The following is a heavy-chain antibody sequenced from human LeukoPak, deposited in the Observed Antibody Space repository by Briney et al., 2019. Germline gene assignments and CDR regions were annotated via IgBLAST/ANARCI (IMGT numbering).Heavy chain of an antibody. CDR3: ASPGDYSKNNWSDP. V-gene: IGHV4-38-2*02. CDR1: GYSISSGYY. Sequence: SETLSLTCTVSGYSISSGYYWGWIRQPPGKGLEWIGSIYHSGSTYYNPSLKSRVTISVDTSKNQFSLKLSSVTAADTAVYYCASPGDYSKNNWSDPWGQGTLVTVSS. D-gene: IGHD4-11*01. CDR2: IYHSGST. J-gene: IGHJ5*02.